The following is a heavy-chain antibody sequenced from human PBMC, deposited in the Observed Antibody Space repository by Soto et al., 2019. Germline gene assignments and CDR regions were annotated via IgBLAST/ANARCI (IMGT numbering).Heavy chain of an antibody. D-gene: IGHD2-15*01. V-gene: IGHV3-23*01. CDR2: ISGSGGST. Sequence: GGSLRLSCAASGFTFSSYAMSWVRQAPGKGLEWVSAISGSGGSTYYADSVKGRFTISRDNSKNTLYLQMNSLRAEDTAVYYCAKDHVVVVVAATPDYFSYWGQGTLVTVSS. CDR1: GFTFSSYA. CDR3: AKDHVVVVVAATPDYFSY. J-gene: IGHJ4*02.